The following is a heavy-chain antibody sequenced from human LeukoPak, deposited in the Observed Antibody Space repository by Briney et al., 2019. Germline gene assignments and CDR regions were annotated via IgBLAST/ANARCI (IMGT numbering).Heavy chain of an antibody. D-gene: IGHD2-15*01. CDR3: ATRVGRLYCSVGSCSFDY. V-gene: IGHV1-24*01. Sequence: ASVKVSCKASGYTLTELSVNWVREAPGKGLEWMGGFDPEDGETIYAQKFQGRVTMTEDTSTDTAYMELSSLRSEDTAVYYCATRVGRLYCSVGSCSFDYWSQGTLVTVSS. CDR1: GYTLTELS. J-gene: IGHJ4*02. CDR2: FDPEDGET.